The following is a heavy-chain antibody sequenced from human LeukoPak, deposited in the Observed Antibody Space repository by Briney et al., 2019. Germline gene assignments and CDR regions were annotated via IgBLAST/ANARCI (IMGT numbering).Heavy chain of an antibody. CDR1: GFTFSSYA. J-gene: IGHJ4*02. Sequence: GGSLRLSCAASGFTFSSYAMSWVRQAPGKGLEWVSAISGSGGRTYYADSVTGRFTISRDNSKKTLYLQMNSLRAEDTAVYYCAKAVRYCGGDCYSTGLGYWGQGTLVTVSS. D-gene: IGHD2-21*02. V-gene: IGHV3-23*01. CDR3: AKAVRYCGGDCYSTGLGY. CDR2: ISGSGGRT.